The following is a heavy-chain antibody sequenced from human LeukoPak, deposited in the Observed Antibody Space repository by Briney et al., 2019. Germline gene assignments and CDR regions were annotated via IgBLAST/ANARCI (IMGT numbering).Heavy chain of an antibody. CDR2: IYPVDSDP. Sequence: GGPLNISWQGSGSPFTSYWIGGGRPMPGKGLEWVWLIYPVDSDPSYSPSLQGQVSISADKSISTAYLQWSSLKASDTAMYYCARREGYCSGGSCYRQEYFQHWGQGTLVTVSS. D-gene: IGHD2-15*01. J-gene: IGHJ1*01. CDR1: GSPFTSYW. V-gene: IGHV5-51*01. CDR3: ARREGYCSGGSCYRQEYFQH.